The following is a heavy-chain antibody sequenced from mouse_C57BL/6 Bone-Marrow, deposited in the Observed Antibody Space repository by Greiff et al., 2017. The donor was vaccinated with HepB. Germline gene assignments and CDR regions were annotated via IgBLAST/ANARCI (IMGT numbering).Heavy chain of an antibody. CDR3: ARNSAIAYGISYVWYFDV. CDR2: IWTGGGT. CDR1: GFSLTSYA. Sequence: VQVVESGPGLVAPSQSLSITCTVSGFSLTSYAISWVRQPPGKGLEWLGVIWTGGGTNYNSAHKSRMGINKDNAKSQVFLKMNSRQTDDTARYYCARNSAIAYGISYVWYFDVWGTGTTVTVSS. J-gene: IGHJ1*03. V-gene: IGHV2-9-1*01. D-gene: IGHD1-1*01.